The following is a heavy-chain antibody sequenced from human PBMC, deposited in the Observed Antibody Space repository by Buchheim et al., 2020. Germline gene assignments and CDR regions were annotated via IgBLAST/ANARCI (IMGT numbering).Heavy chain of an antibody. Sequence: QLQLQESGSGLVKPSQTLSHTCAVSGGSISSGGYSWSWIRQPPGKGLEWIGSIYHSGSTYYNPSPKSRATISVNRSRNKSPLKLSSVTAADTAVYYCARSELAAADQLFFDYWGQGTL. D-gene: IGHD6-13*01. V-gene: IGHV4-30-2*01. J-gene: IGHJ4*02. CDR1: GGSISSGGYS. CDR2: IYHSGST. CDR3: ARSELAAADQLFFDY.